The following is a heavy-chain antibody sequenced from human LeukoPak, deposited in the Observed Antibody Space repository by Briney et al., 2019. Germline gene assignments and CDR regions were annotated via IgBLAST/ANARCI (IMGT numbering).Heavy chain of an antibody. V-gene: IGHV3-72*01. CDR1: GFTFSDHY. J-gene: IGHJ4*02. D-gene: IGHD2-2*02. CDR2: TRNKANSYTT. Sequence: GGSLRLSCAASGFTFSDHYMDWIRQAPGKGLEWVGRTRNKANSYTTEYAASVKGRFTISRDDSKNSLYLQMNSLKTEDTAVYYCARIRRYCSGTTCYTGRHDSWGQGTLVTVSS. CDR3: ARIRRYCSGTTCYTGRHDS.